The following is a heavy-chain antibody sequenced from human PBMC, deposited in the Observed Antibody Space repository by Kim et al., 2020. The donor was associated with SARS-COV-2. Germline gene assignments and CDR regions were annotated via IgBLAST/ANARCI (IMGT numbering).Heavy chain of an antibody. CDR1: GFTFDDYA. CDR2: ISGDGGST. V-gene: IGHV3-43*02. J-gene: IGHJ4*02. Sequence: GGSLRLSCAASGFTFDDYAMHLVRQAPGKGLEWVSLISGDGGSTYYADSVKGRFTISRDNSKNSLYLQMNSLRTEDTALYYCAKDSGYDSPNYFDYWGQGTLVTVSS. D-gene: IGHD5-12*01. CDR3: AKDSGYDSPNYFDY.